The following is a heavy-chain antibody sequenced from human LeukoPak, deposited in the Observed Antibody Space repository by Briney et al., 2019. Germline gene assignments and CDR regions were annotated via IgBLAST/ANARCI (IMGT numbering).Heavy chain of an antibody. CDR2: INHSGST. CDR1: GGSFSGYY. CDR3: ARIVDYDSSGYPRYYFDY. V-gene: IGHV4-34*01. D-gene: IGHD3-22*01. J-gene: IGHJ4*02. Sequence: SETLSLTCAVYGGSFSGYYWSWIRQPPGKGLEWIGEINHSGSTNYNPSLKSRVTISVDTSKNQFSRKLSSVTAADTAVYYCARIVDYDSSGYPRYYFDYWGQGTLVTVSS.